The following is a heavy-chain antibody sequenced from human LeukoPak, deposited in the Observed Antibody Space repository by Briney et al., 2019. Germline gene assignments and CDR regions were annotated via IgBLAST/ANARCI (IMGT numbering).Heavy chain of an antibody. D-gene: IGHD6-19*01. Sequence: ASETLSLTCAVYGESFSGYYWSWIRQPPGKGLEWIGEINHSGSTNYNPSLKSRVTISVDTSKNQFSLKLSSVTAADTAVYYCARLAVGGPYWGQGTLVTVSS. CDR1: GESFSGYY. J-gene: IGHJ4*02. CDR2: INHSGST. V-gene: IGHV4-34*01. CDR3: ARLAVGGPY.